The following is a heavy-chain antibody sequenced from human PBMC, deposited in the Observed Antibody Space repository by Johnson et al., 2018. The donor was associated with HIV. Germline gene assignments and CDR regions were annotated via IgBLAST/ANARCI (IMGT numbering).Heavy chain of an antibody. CDR2: ISYDGSNE. Sequence: QVQLVESGGGVVQPGRSLRLSCAASGFSFSGSAMHWVRQAPGKGLEWVAGISYDGSNEHYADSVKGRFTISRDNSKNTLYLQMNSLRAEDTAVYYCAKGGWGGENSDHYALDIWGQGTMVIVSS. J-gene: IGHJ3*02. CDR1: GFSFSGSA. CDR3: AKGGWGGENSDHYALDI. D-gene: IGHD3-16*01. V-gene: IGHV3-30*18.